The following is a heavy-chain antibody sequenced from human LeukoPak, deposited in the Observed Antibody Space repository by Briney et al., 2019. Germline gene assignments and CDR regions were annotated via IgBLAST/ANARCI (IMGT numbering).Heavy chain of an antibody. V-gene: IGHV3-74*01. J-gene: IGHJ3*02. CDR2: INTDGSIT. CDR3: ARSAAGSAFAI. D-gene: IGHD6-13*01. Sequence: GGSLRLSCAASGFTFSSYWMHWVRQAPGKGLVWVSRINTDGSITNYAGSVKGRFTISRDNAKNTLYLQMNSLRAEDTAVYYCARSAAGSAFAIWGQGTMVTVSS. CDR1: GFTFSSYW.